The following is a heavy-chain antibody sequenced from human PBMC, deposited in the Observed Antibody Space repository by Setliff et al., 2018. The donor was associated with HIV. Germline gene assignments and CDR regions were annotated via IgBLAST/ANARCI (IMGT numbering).Heavy chain of an antibody. D-gene: IGHD6-19*01. CDR2: IKSREAGGTT. Sequence: GGSLRLSCAVSGFTLSDAWMSWVRQAPGKGLEWIGRIKSREAGGTTHYAAPVKDRFTISREDSQNTLFLQMHNLKIEDTAMYYCTTDRWGLQWLVGAWGQGTRSTVSS. J-gene: IGHJ4*02. CDR3: TTDRWGLQWLVGA. V-gene: IGHV3-15*01. CDR1: GFTLSDAW.